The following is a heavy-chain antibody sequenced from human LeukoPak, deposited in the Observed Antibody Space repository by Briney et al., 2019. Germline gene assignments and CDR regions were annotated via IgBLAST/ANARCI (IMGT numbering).Heavy chain of an antibody. J-gene: IGHJ4*02. CDR2: IWYDGSNK. V-gene: IGHV3-33*01. D-gene: IGHD1-14*01. CDR1: GFTFSGYG. Sequence: GGSLRLSCAASGFTFSGYGMHWVRQAPGKGLEWVAVIWYDGSNKYYADSAKGRFTISRDNSKNMLYLQMNSLRAEDTAVYYCAREESGGSDYWGQGTLVTVSS. CDR3: AREESGGSDY.